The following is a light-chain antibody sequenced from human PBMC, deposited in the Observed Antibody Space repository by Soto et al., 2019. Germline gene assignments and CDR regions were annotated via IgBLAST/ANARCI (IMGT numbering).Light chain of an antibody. CDR1: SRDIGGYNY. Sequence: QSVLTQPASVSGSPGQSITISCTGTSRDIGGYNYVSWHQQHPGKAPKVIITEVSNRPSGVSDRFSGSKSGSTASLTISELQPDDEADYYCISFTPSTTTHWVFGGGTKLTVL. J-gene: IGLJ3*02. V-gene: IGLV2-14*01. CDR3: ISFTPSTTTHWV. CDR2: EVS.